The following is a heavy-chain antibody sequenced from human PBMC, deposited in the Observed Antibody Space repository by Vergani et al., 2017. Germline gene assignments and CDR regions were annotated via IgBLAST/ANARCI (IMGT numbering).Heavy chain of an antibody. CDR3: AKTHDFSSLYSSYNWFDP. J-gene: IGHJ5*02. V-gene: IGHV5-51*03. CDR2: IYAGDSDV. D-gene: IGHD3-3*01. CDR1: RYNITNYW. Sequence: EVQLVQSGAEVKKPGESLKISCQGSRYNITNYWIAWVRQRPGKGLEWMGIIYAGDSDVRYSPSFQGQVTMSVDKSLSTAYLQWSSLKASDTATYYCAKTHDFSSLYSSYNWFDPWGQGTQVTVSS.